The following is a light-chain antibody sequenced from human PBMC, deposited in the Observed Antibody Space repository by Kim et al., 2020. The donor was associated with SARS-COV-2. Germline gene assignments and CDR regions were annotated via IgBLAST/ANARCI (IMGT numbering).Light chain of an antibody. CDR2: DVS. CDR3: SSYTISSTVV. V-gene: IGLV2-14*03. Sequence: QSALTKPASVSGSPGQSITISCTGTSSDVGGYNYVSWYQQHPGKAPKLMIYDVSKRPSGVSNRFSGSKSGNTASLTISGLQSEDEADYYCSSYTISSTVVFGGGTQLTVL. J-gene: IGLJ2*01. CDR1: SSDVGGYNY.